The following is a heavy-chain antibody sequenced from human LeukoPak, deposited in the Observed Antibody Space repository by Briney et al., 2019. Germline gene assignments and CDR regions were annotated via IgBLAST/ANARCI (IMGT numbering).Heavy chain of an antibody. CDR1: GGFISSSNW. V-gene: IGHV4-4*02. D-gene: IGHD3-10*01. Sequence: WETLSLTCAVCGGFISSSNWWGWVRQRPGKGLEWIGEIYHSESTNYNPSLKRRVTISVDKSKNQFSLNVSSVTAADTAVYYCASRGYYGSGDKGWADYWGQGNLVTASS. J-gene: IGHJ4*02. CDR3: ASRGYYGSGDKGWADY. CDR2: IYHSEST.